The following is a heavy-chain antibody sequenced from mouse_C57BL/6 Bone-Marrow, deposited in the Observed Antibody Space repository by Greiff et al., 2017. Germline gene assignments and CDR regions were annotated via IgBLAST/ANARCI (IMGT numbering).Heavy chain of an antibody. CDR2: IDPETGGT. CDR1: GYTFTDYE. Sequence: QVQLQQSGAELVRPGASVTLSCKASGYTFTDYEMHWVKQTPVHGLEWIGAIDPETGGTAYNQKFKGKAILTADKSSSTAYMERRSLTSEDSAVYYCTRGENGYDDYWGQGTTLTVSS. D-gene: IGHD2-2*01. CDR3: TRGENGYDDY. V-gene: IGHV1-15*01. J-gene: IGHJ2*01.